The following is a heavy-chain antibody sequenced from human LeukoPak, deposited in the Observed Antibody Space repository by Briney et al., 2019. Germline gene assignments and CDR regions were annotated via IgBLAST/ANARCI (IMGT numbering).Heavy chain of an antibody. CDR2: INHSGSA. D-gene: IGHD4-17*01. J-gene: IGHJ4*02. CDR3: ARGQGTVTTH. V-gene: IGHV4-34*01. CDR1: GGFFSGYY. Sequence: SETLSLTCAVSGGFFSGYYWTWIRQPPGKGLEWIGEINHSGSANYNPSLMGRVTISLDTSKNHFSLNLSSVTAADTAVYYCARGQGTVTTHWGQGTLVTVSS.